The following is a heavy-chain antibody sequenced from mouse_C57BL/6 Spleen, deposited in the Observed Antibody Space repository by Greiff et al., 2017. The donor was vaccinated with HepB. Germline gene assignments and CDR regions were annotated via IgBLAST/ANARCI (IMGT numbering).Heavy chain of an antibody. CDR3: ARSLGEYDVSPFAC. CDR1: GYTFTSYW. V-gene: IGHV1-64*01. J-gene: IGHJ3*01. D-gene: IGHD2-14*01. Sequence: QVQLQQPGAELVKPGASVKLSCKASGYTFTSYWMHWVKQRPGQGLEWIGMIHPNSGSTNYNEKFKSKATLTVDKSSSTAYMQLSSLTSEDSAVYYCARSLGEYDVSPFACWGQGTLVTVSA. CDR2: IHPNSGST.